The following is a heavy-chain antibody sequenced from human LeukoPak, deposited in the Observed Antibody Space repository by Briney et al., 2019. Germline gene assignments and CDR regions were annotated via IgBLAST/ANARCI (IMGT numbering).Heavy chain of an antibody. CDR2: ISGSGGST. V-gene: IGHV3-23*01. J-gene: IGHJ6*02. D-gene: IGHD3-22*01. CDR3: ARDPSGSSGYYYYYGMDV. CDR1: GFTFSSYS. Sequence: GGSLRLSCAASGFTFSSYSMNWVRQAPGKGLEWVSAISGSGGSTYYADSVKGRFTISRDNSKNTLYLQMNSLRAEDTAVYYCARDPSGSSGYYYYYGMDVWGQGTTVTVSS.